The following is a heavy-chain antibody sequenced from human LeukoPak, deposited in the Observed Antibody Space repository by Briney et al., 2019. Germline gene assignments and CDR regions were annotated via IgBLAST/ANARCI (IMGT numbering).Heavy chain of an antibody. V-gene: IGHV3-30*04. CDR3: VKDSTHCSGGSCYGGDY. J-gene: IGHJ4*02. CDR2: ISYEGSDK. D-gene: IGHD2-15*01. CDR1: GFTFSSYA. Sequence: PGGSLRLSCAASGFTFSSYAMHWVRQAPGKGLEWVSLISYEGSDKYYADSVKGRFTISRDNSKNTLFLQMNSLRPEDTAVYYCVKDSTHCSGGSCYGGDYWGQGTLVTVSS.